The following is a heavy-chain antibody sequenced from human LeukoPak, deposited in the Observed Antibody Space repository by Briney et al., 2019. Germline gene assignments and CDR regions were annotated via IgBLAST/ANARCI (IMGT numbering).Heavy chain of an antibody. V-gene: IGHV3-7*01. J-gene: IGHJ4*02. D-gene: IGHD4/OR15-4a*01. Sequence: GGSLRLSCTASGFTFSDYWMTWVRQAPGKGPEWVANIKQDGSQRYYVDSVRGRFTISRDNAKNSLFLQMNGLRAEDTAVYYCARAARLTFDYWGQGTLVTVSS. CDR3: ARAARLTFDY. CDR1: GFTFSDYW. CDR2: IKQDGSQR.